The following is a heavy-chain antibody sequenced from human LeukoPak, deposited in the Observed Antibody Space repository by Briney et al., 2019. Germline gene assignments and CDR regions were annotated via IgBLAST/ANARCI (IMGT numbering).Heavy chain of an antibody. Sequence: SETLSLTCAVYGGSFSGYYWSWVRQPPGKGLEWSGEINHSGSTNYNPSLKSRVTISVDTSKNQFSLKLSSVTAADTAVYYCAIIVATIRGPFDYWGQGTLVTVSS. D-gene: IGHD5-12*01. CDR2: INHSGST. V-gene: IGHV4-34*01. CDR1: GGSFSGYY. CDR3: AIIVATIRGPFDY. J-gene: IGHJ4*02.